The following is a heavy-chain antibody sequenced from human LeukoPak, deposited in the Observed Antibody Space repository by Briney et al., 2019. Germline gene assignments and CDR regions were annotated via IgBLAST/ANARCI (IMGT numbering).Heavy chain of an antibody. CDR3: AYAPSSWSVNFDY. CDR1: GYTFTSYY. V-gene: IGHV1-46*01. D-gene: IGHD6-13*01. J-gene: IGHJ4*02. CDR2: INPSGGST. Sequence: ASVEVSCKASGYTFTSYYMHWVRQAPGQGLEWMGIINPSGGSTSYVQKFQGRVTMTRDTSTSTVYMELSSLRSEGTAVYYCAYAPSSWSVNFDYWGQGTLVTVSS.